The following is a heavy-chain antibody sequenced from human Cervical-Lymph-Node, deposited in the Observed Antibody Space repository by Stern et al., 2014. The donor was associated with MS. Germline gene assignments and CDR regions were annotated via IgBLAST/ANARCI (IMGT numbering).Heavy chain of an antibody. D-gene: IGHD3-16*02. J-gene: IGHJ3*02. Sequence: EVQLVESGGGLVQPGRSLRLSCVASGFTFDDYAMHWGRQAPGQGLDWVSGITWNCGSRNSADSWTDRATITRGTAKNSLYLQMSSLRPEDTAFYYCAKTLGRSYHDPFDMWGQGTMVIVSS. CDR3: AKTLGRSYHDPFDM. V-gene: IGHV3-9*01. CDR2: ITWNCGSR. CDR1: GFTFDDYA.